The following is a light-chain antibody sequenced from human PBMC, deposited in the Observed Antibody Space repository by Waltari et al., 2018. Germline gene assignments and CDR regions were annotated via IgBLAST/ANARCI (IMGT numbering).Light chain of an antibody. J-gene: IGLJ3*02. Sequence: QTVVTQEPSSSVSPGGTVTLTCALISFSLSSTFYATGYQQTPGQAPRTLVYKANARSSGVPDRCSGSILGNTAALTITGAQADDESDYYCALYMGSGIWVFGGGTRLTVL. V-gene: IGLV8-61*01. CDR1: SFSLSSTFY. CDR3: ALYMGSGIWV. CDR2: KAN.